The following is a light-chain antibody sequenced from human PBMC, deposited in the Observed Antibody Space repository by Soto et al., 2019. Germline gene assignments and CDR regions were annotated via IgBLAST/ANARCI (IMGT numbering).Light chain of an antibody. CDR1: QSVLYSSNNNNY. CDR3: QQSYETVFT. J-gene: IGKJ3*01. Sequence: DIVMTQSPDSLAVSLGERATINCKSSQSVLYSSNNNNYLAWYQLKPGQPPKLLIYWASTRDSGVPDRFSGSGSGTDFTLTISSLQAEDVAVYYCQQSYETVFTVGPGTKVDVK. CDR2: WAS. V-gene: IGKV4-1*01.